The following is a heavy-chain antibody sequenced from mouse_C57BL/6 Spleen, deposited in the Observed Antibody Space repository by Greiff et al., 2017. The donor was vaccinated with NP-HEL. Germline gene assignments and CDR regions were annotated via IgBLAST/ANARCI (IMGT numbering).Heavy chain of an antibody. J-gene: IGHJ2*01. Sequence: EVQLQQSGPELVKPGASVKMSCKASGYTFTDYNMHWVKQSHGKSLEWIGYIKPNNGGTSYNQKFKGKATLTVNKSSSQAYMELRSLTSEDSAVYYCARGGGYYEYYFDYWGQGTTLTVSS. D-gene: IGHD2-3*01. CDR1: GYTFTDYN. CDR3: ARGGGYYEYYFDY. V-gene: IGHV1-22*01. CDR2: IKPNNGGT.